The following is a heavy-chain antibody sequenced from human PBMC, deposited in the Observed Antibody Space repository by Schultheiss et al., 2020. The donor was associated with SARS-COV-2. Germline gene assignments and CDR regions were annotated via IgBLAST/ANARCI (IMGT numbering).Heavy chain of an antibody. CDR2: ISYDGSNK. CDR3: ARARRWLQLDYYYMDV. Sequence: GESLKISCAASGFTFSSYAMHWVRQAPGKGLEWVAVISYDGSNKYYADSVKGRFTISRDNSKNTLYLQMNSLRAEDTAVYYCARARRWLQLDYYYMDVWGKGTTVTVSS. D-gene: IGHD5-24*01. J-gene: IGHJ6*03. CDR1: GFTFSSYA. V-gene: IGHV3-30*01.